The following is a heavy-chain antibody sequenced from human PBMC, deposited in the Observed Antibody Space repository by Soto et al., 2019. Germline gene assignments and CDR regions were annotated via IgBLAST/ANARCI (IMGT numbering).Heavy chain of an antibody. D-gene: IGHD2-21*02. CDR2: IYYSGRT. Sequence: SETLSLTCIVSGESISSSSYYWGWIRQPPGKGLEWIGSIYYSGRTYYNPSFKSRVTISIDTTKNQFSLKLSSVTATDTAVYYCARQRTTVVTQAYFDHWGQGALVTAPQ. CDR1: GESISSSSYY. J-gene: IGHJ4*02. V-gene: IGHV4-39*01. CDR3: ARQRTTVVTQAYFDH.